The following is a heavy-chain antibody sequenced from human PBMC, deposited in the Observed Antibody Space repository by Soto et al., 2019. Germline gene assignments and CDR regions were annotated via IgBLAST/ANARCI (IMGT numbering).Heavy chain of an antibody. CDR3: AKEALGYFDL. J-gene: IGHJ2*01. CDR1: GFTFSSYA. CDR2: INIGGGT. V-gene: IGHV3-23*01. Sequence: EVQLLESGGGLVQPGGSLRLSCAASGFTFSSYAMSWVRQAPGKGLEWVAVINIGGGTVYADSVKGRFAISGDNSKNTLSLQMNSLRAEDTAIYYCAKEALGYFDLWGRGTLVTVSS.